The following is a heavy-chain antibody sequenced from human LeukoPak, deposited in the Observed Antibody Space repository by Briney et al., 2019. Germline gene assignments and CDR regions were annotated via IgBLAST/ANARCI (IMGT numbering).Heavy chain of an antibody. V-gene: IGHV4-34*01. D-gene: IGHD2-2*01. CDR2: IHHSGST. J-gene: IGHJ6*04. CDR3: ARVPYQQPPTGGYNDV. Sequence: SETLSLTCAVYGGSFSDYYRGWIRQSPGKGLEWIGEIHHSGSTNYNPSLKSRVTISVDTSANQFSLNLRSVTAADTAVYYCARVPYQQPPTGGYNDVWGKGTTVTVSS. CDR1: GGSFSDYY.